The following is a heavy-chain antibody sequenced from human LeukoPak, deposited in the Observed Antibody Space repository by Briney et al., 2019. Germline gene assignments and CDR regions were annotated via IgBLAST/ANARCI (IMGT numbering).Heavy chain of an antibody. CDR2: SGSGGST. CDR3: AKFTRADYVWGSYVDY. V-gene: IGHV3-23*01. J-gene: IGHJ4*02. D-gene: IGHD3-16*01. Sequence: SGSGGSTYYADSVKGGFTISRDNSKNTLYLQMNSLRAEDTAVYYCAKFTRADYVWGSYVDYWGQGTLVTVSS.